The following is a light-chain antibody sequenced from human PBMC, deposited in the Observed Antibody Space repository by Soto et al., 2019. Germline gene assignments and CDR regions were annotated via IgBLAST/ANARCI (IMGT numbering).Light chain of an antibody. Sequence: QSALTQPPSVSGSPGQSVTISCTGTSGDVGTFNRVSWYQQPPGKAPKLMIYEGTNRPSGVPDRFSGSKSGNTASLTISGLQAEDEADYYCSSYTGSTTVVFGGGTKLTVL. J-gene: IGLJ2*01. CDR2: EGT. CDR1: SGDVGTFNR. CDR3: SSYTGSTTVV. V-gene: IGLV2-18*02.